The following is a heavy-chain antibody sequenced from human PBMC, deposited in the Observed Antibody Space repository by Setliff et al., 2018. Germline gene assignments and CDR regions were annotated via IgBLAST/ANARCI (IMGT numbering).Heavy chain of an antibody. J-gene: IGHJ4*02. Sequence: ASVKVSCKTSGYIFTSYGISWVRLAPGQGLEWMGWISAYNGNTNYAQKLQGRVTMTTDTSTTTAYMELRSLRSDDTAVYYCATLKYSSGWYDYWGQGTLVTVSS. D-gene: IGHD6-19*01. CDR1: GYIFTSYG. CDR2: ISAYNGNT. V-gene: IGHV1-18*01. CDR3: ATLKYSSGWYDY.